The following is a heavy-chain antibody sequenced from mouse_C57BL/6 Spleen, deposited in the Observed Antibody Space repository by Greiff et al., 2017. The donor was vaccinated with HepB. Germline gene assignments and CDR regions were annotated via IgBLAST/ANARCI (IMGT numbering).Heavy chain of an antibody. D-gene: IGHD2-5*01. CDR2: IDPSDSYT. J-gene: IGHJ4*01. Sequence: QVQLKQPGAELVRPGTSVKLSCKASGYTFTSYWMHWVKQRPGQGLEWIGVIDPSDSYTNYNQKFKGKATLTVDTSSSTAYMQLSSLTSEDSAVYYCARRAYYSNFYYAMDYWGQGTSVTVSS. V-gene: IGHV1-59*01. CDR1: GYTFTSYW. CDR3: ARRAYYSNFYYAMDY.